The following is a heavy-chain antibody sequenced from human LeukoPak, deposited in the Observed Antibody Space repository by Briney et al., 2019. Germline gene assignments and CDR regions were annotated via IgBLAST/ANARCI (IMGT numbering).Heavy chain of an antibody. J-gene: IGHJ5*02. D-gene: IGHD3-22*01. V-gene: IGHV1-18*01. Sequence: GASVKVSCKASGYTFTSYGISWVRQAPGQGLEWMGWISAYNGNTNYAQKLQGRVTMTTDTSTSTACMELRSLRSDDTGVYYCASTTYYYDSSGYPRHNWFDPWGQGTLVTVSS. CDR3: ASTTYYYDSSGYPRHNWFDP. CDR2: ISAYNGNT. CDR1: GYTFTSYG.